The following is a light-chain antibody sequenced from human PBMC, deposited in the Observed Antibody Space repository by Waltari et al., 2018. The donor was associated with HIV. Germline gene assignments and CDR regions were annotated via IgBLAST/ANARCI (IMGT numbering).Light chain of an antibody. CDR2: DVS. CDR1: TSDVGGYNF. Sequence: QSALTQPASVSGSPGQSVTISCTGTTSDVGGYNFVSWYQQHPGKAPKLMICDVSNRTAGFSKRCTCPKSRNTAPLTISSLQAECESDYYGSSYTSPTTRVVGTGTKVTVL. CDR3: SSYTSPTTRV. V-gene: IGLV2-14*03. J-gene: IGLJ1*01.